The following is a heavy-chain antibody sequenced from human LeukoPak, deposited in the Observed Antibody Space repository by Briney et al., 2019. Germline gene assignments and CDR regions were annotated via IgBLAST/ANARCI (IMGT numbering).Heavy chain of an antibody. CDR3: ARPWFGELSHYGMDV. CDR2: IYHSGST. J-gene: IGHJ6*02. CDR1: GGSISSSNW. D-gene: IGHD3-10*01. Sequence: PSGTLSLTCAVSGGSISSSNWWSWVRPPPGKGLEWIGEIYHSGSTNYNPSLKSRVTISVDTSKNQFSLKLSSVTAADTAVYYCARPWFGELSHYGMDVWGQGTTVTVSS. V-gene: IGHV4-4*02.